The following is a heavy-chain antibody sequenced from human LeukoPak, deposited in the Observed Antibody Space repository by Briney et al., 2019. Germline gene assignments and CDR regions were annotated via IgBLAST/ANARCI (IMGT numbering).Heavy chain of an antibody. CDR2: IYYSGSA. D-gene: IGHD3-16*02. Sequence: PSETLSLTCTVSGGSLSASSYYWGWIRQPPGKGLEWFGSIYYSGSAYYNPSLKSRVTISIDTSKNQFSLKLTSVTDADTAVYYCARDNYDYVWGRYRQRNPEYFQHWGQGTLVTVSS. CDR3: ARDNYDYVWGRYRQRNPEYFQH. J-gene: IGHJ1*01. V-gene: IGHV4-39*01. CDR1: GGSLSASSYY.